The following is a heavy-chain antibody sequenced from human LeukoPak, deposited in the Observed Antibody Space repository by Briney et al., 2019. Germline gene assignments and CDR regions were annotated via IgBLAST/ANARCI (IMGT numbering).Heavy chain of an antibody. D-gene: IGHD6-13*01. CDR3: ARGPSGSWSSRVRYMDV. J-gene: IGHJ6*03. CDR1: GFTFTSSA. V-gene: IGHV1-58*01. CDR2: IVVGSGNT. Sequence: GASVKVSCKASGFTFTSSAVQWVRQARGQRLEWIGWIVVGSGNTNYAQKFQERVTITRDMSTSTAYMELSSLRSEDTAVYYCARGPSGSWSSRVRYMDVWGKGTTVTVSS.